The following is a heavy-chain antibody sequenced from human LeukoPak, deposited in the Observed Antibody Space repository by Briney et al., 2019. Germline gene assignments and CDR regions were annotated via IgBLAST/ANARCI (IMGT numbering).Heavy chain of an antibody. CDR3: ARESVASGYYFIPDAFDI. CDR1: GYTFTGYN. J-gene: IGHJ3*02. D-gene: IGHD3-22*01. CDR2: INPNSGGT. Sequence: ASVKVSCKASGYTFTGYNMYWVRQAPGQGLEWMGWINPNSGGTNYAQKFQGRVTMTRETSTSTVYMELSSLRSEDTAVYYCARESVASGYYFIPDAFDIWGQGTMVTVSS. V-gene: IGHV1-2*02.